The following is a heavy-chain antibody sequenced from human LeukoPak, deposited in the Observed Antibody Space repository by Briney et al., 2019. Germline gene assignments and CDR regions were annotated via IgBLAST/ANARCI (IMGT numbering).Heavy chain of an antibody. Sequence: GASVKVSCKASGGTFSSYAISWVRQAPGQGLEWMGGIIPIFGTANYAQKFQGRVTITADESTSTAYMELSSLRSEDTAVYYCAKSPYSRSSGYFLFDYWGQGTLVTVSS. CDR3: AKSPYSRSSGYFLFDY. V-gene: IGHV1-69*13. CDR2: IIPIFGTA. D-gene: IGHD6-19*01. J-gene: IGHJ4*02. CDR1: GGTFSSYA.